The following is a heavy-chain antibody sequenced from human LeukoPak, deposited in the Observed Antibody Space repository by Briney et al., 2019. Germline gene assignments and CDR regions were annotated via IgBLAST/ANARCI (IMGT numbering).Heavy chain of an antibody. Sequence: GGSLRLSCAASGFSFSVYEIHWVRQAPGMGLEWISYIGTRSNPIYYADSVKGRFTISRDDAKNSLYLQMNSLRDEDTAVYFCAREARGSGRDFDYWGQGILVTVSS. J-gene: IGHJ4*02. CDR2: IGTRSNPI. CDR1: GFSFSVYE. CDR3: AREARGSGRDFDY. D-gene: IGHD1-26*01. V-gene: IGHV3-48*03.